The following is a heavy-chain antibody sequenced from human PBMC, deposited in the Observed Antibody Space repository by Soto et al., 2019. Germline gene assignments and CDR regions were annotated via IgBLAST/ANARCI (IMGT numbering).Heavy chain of an antibody. CDR2: IYNSGSM. CDR3: ARDSPISRGVIIASYSGMDV. V-gene: IGHV4-30-4*08. Sequence: SETLSLTCTVSGGSINSGENYWSWIRQAPGKGLEWIGYIYNSGSMYYTPSLKSRVTISVDTSKNQFSLRPTSVTAADTAVYYCARDSPISRGVIIASYSGMDVWGQGASVTVSS. D-gene: IGHD3-10*01. J-gene: IGHJ6*02. CDR1: GGSINSGENY.